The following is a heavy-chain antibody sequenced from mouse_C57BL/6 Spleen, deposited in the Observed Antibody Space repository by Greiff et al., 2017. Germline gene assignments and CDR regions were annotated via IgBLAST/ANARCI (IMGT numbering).Heavy chain of an antibody. D-gene: IGHD1-1*01. J-gene: IGHJ4*01. CDR2: INPGSGGT. CDR3: ARGTVASPMDY. CDR1: GYAFTNYL. V-gene: IGHV1-54*01. Sequence: QVQLKESGAELVRPGTSVKVSCKASGYAFTNYLIEWVKQRPGQGLEWIGVINPGSGGTNYNEKFKGKATLTADKSSSTAYMQLSSLTSEDSAVYFCARGTVASPMDYWGQGTSVTVSS.